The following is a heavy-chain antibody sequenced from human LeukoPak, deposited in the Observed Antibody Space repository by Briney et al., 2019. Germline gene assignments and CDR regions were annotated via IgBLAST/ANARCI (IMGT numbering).Heavy chain of an antibody. CDR3: VHGRYGGNLAY. CDR2: TYWDDDK. V-gene: IGHV2-5*02. J-gene: IGHJ4*02. CDR1: GFSLTTSGVG. Sequence: SGPTLVNPTQTLTLTCTFSGFSLTTSGVGVGWIRQPPGKALEWLAFTYWDDDKRYRPSLKSRLTISKDTSKNQVVLTMTDMDLVDTATYYCVHGRYGGNLAYWGQGTRVTGSS. D-gene: IGHD5-12*01.